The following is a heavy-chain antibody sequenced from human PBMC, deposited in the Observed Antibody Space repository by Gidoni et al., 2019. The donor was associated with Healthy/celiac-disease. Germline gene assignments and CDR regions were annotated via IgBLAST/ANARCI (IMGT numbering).Heavy chain of an antibody. V-gene: IGHV3-30*18. CDR2: ISYDGSNK. CDR3: AKDSSVWFGAKTIKNIYYYGMDV. D-gene: IGHD3-10*01. J-gene: IGHJ6*02. Sequence: QVQLVESGGGVVQPGRSLRRSCDASGFTFRSYGMHWVRQAPGKGLEWVAVISYDGSNKYYADSVKGRFTISRDNSKNTLYLQMNSLRAEDTAVYYCAKDSSVWFGAKTIKNIYYYGMDVWGQGTTVTVSS. CDR1: GFTFRSYG.